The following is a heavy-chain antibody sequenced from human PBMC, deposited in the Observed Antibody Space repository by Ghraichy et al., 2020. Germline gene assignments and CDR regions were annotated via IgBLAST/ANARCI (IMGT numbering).Heavy chain of an antibody. CDR3: AKAGSSLQLATGDFDY. J-gene: IGHJ4*02. D-gene: IGHD6-13*01. V-gene: IGHV3-9*01. CDR2: ISWNSGSI. Sequence: GGSLRLSCAASGFTFDDYAMHWVRQAPGKGLEWVSGISWNSGSIGYADSVKGRFTISRDNAKNSLYLQMNSLRAEDTALYYCAKAGSSLQLATGDFDYWGQGTLVTVSS. CDR1: GFTFDDYA.